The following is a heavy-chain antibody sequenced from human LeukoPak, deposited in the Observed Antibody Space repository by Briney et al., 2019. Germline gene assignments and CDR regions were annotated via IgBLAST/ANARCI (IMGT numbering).Heavy chain of an antibody. CDR3: VRGPAAVVLIFDS. CDR1: GYTFTRYP. V-gene: IGHV7-4-1*02. J-gene: IGHJ4*02. D-gene: IGHD3-22*01. Sequence: ASVKVSCKASGYTFTRYPMNWVRQAPGQGLEWMGWINTNTGNPTYAQGFTGRFVFSLDPSVSTAYLQISSLKSEDTAMYYCVRGPAAVVLIFDSWGQGTLVTVSS. CDR2: INTNTGNP.